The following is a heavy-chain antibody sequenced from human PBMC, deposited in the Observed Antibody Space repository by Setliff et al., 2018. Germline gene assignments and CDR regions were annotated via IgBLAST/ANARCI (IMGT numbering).Heavy chain of an antibody. Sequence: SVKVSCKASGDTFRSYGISWVRQAPGQGLEWMGGTIPMFGSTSYAQKFQGRVTIITDESTTTAYMELSSLGSEDTAVYYCVREGVDTRSSTDYRYYMDVWGKGTAVTVSS. CDR2: TIPMFGST. CDR3: VREGVDTRSSTDYRYYMDV. CDR1: GDTFRSYG. D-gene: IGHD5-18*01. V-gene: IGHV1-69*05. J-gene: IGHJ6*03.